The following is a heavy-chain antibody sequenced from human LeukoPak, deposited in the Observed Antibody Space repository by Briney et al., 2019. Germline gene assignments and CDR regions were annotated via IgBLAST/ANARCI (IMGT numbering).Heavy chain of an antibody. V-gene: IGHV3-23*01. D-gene: IGHD2-2*01. CDR1: GFTFSNYA. J-gene: IGHJ6*03. Sequence: GGSLRLSCAASGFTFSNYAMSWVRQAPGKGLEWVSAISGSGGTTFYADSVKGRFTISRDNAKNSLYLQMNSLRAEDTAVYYCARVGCSSTSCYALGDYYYYYMDVWGKGTTVTISS. CDR3: ARVGCSSTSCYALGDYYYYYMDV. CDR2: ISGSGGTT.